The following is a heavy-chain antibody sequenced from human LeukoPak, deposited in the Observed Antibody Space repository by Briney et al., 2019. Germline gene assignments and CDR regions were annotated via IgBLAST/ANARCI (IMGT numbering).Heavy chain of an antibody. CDR3: AKGVYPLAVDY. CDR1: GFTFSSYE. V-gene: IGHV3-48*03. Sequence: GGSLRLSCAASGFTFSSYEMNWVRQAPGRGLEWVSYISSSGSTIYYADSVKGRFTISRDNAKNSLYLQMNSLRAEDTAVYYCAKGVYPLAVDYWGQGTLVTVSS. D-gene: IGHD6-6*01. CDR2: ISSSGSTI. J-gene: IGHJ4*02.